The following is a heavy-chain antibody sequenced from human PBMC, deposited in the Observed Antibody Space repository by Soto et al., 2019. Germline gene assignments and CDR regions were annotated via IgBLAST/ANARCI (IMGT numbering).Heavy chain of an antibody. D-gene: IGHD4-17*01. CDR3: ASPSGNDYGDYAAFDV. CDR1: GVTFSSYS. Sequence: EVQLVESGGGLVQPGGSLRLSCAASGVTFSSYSMSWVRQAQGKGLEWVSYISSGSSTIYYADSVKGRFTISRDNAKNSVYLLMNSLRAEDTAVYYCASPSGNDYGDYAAFDVWGKGTTVTVSS. J-gene: IGHJ3*01. V-gene: IGHV3-48*01. CDR2: ISSGSSTI.